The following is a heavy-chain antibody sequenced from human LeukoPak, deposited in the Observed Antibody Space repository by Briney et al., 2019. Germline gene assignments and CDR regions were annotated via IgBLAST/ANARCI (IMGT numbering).Heavy chain of an antibody. J-gene: IGHJ6*03. CDR3: ARLSGYYYYMDV. CDR2: IYYSGST. Sequence: PSETLSLTCTVSGGSISSSSYYWGWIRQPPGKGLEWIGSIYYSGSTYYNPSLKSRVTMSVDTSKNQFSLKLSSVTAADTAVYYCARLSGYYYYMDVWGKGTTVTVSS. V-gene: IGHV4-39*01. D-gene: IGHD3-10*01. CDR1: GGSISSSSYY.